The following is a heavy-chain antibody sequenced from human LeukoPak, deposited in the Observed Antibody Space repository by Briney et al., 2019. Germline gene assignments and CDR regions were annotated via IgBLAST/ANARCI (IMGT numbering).Heavy chain of an antibody. CDR3: ARERGFNYFEY. Sequence: GGSLRLSCAASGFTFSNYWIHWVRQAPGKGLVWVSRISNDGSTTAYADSVKGRFTLSRDNAKSTLYLQMNSLRAEDTALYYFARERGFNYFEYWGPGTLVTVSS. J-gene: IGHJ4*02. CDR2: ISNDGSTT. CDR1: GFTFSNYW. V-gene: IGHV3-74*01.